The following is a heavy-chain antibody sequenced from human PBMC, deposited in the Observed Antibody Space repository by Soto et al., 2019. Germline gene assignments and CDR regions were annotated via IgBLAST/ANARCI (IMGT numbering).Heavy chain of an antibody. J-gene: IGHJ4*02. CDR1: GYTFSSYA. D-gene: IGHD5-18*01. CDR2: ISGSGGST. Sequence: GGSLRLSCAASGYTFSSYAMSWVRQAPGKGLEWVSAISGSGGSTYYADSVKGRFTISRDNSKNTLYLQMNSLRAEDTAVYYCAKDRSWIQLWLFEYWGQGTLVTVSS. V-gene: IGHV3-23*01. CDR3: AKDRSWIQLWLFEY.